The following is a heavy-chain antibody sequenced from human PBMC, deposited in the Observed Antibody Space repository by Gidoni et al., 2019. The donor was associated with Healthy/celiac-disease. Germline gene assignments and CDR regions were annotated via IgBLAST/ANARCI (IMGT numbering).Heavy chain of an antibody. CDR2: MNPNSGNT. CDR1: ESTFPSSD. D-gene: IGHD6-13*01. J-gene: IGHJ5*02. CDR3: ARGRSISWYRDSYNWFDP. V-gene: IGHV1-8*01. Sequence: QVQLVQSGAEVKKPGASVKVSCTASESTFPSSDINWVRQATGQGLEWMGWMNPNSGNTGYAQKFQGRVTMTRNTSISTAYMELSSLRSEDTAVYYCARGRSISWYRDSYNWFDPWGQGTLVTVSS.